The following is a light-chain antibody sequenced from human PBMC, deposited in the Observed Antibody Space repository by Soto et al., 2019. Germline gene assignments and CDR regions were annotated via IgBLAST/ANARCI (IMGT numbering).Light chain of an antibody. V-gene: IGKV3-15*01. CDR3: QQYNKWPPIT. CDR2: GAS. J-gene: IGKJ5*01. CDR1: HSVPSN. Sequence: EIVLTQSPGTLSLSPGERATLSCRASHSVPSNFLAWYQQKPGQAPRLLIYGASTRATGIPARFSGSGSGTEFTLTISSLQSEDFAIYYCQQYNKWPPITFGQGTRLEIK.